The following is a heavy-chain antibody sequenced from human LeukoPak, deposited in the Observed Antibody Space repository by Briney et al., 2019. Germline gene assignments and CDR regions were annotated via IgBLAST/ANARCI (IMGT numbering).Heavy chain of an antibody. Sequence: GGSLRLSCAASGFTFSSYSMXXXXXXXXXXXXXXXXXXXSRXYXYYADXXXXXFXXXRDNAKNSLYLQMNSLRAEDTAVYYCARDKEYYYDSSGWGYFDYWGQGTLVTVSS. D-gene: IGHD3-22*01. J-gene: IGHJ4*02. V-gene: IGHV3-21*01. CDR1: GFTFSSYS. CDR2: XXXSRXYX. CDR3: ARDKEYYYDSSGWGYFDY.